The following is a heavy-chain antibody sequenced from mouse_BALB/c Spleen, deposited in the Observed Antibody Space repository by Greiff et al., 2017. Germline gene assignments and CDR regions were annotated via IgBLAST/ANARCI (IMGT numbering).Heavy chain of an antibody. Sequence: VHLVESGPGLVQPSQSLSITCTVSGFSLTSYGVHWVRQSPGKGLEWLGVIWSGGSTDYNAAFISRLSISKDNSKSQVFFKMNSLQANDTAIYYCARNRDDGYYCFAYWGQGTLVTVSA. V-gene: IGHV2-2*02. CDR3: ARNRDDGYYCFAY. J-gene: IGHJ3*01. CDR2: IWSGGST. CDR1: GFSLTSYG. D-gene: IGHD2-3*01.